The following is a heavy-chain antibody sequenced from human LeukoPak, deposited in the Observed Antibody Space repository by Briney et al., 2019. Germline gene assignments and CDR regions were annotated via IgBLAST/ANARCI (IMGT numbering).Heavy chain of an antibody. Sequence: SETLSLTCSVSYDSISSAAYYWGWIRQPPGKGLEWIGSIFHGGSTYYNPSLKSRVTISVDTSKNQLSLKLSSVTAADTAVYYCARDSRRELLHAFDIWGQGTMVTVSS. D-gene: IGHD1-26*01. J-gene: IGHJ3*02. CDR3: ARDSRRELLHAFDI. CDR2: IFHGGST. V-gene: IGHV4-39*07. CDR1: YDSISSAAYY.